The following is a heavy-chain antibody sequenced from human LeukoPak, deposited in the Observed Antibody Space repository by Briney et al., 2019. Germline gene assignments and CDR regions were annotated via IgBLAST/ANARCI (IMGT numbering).Heavy chain of an antibody. CDR1: EMSFSAYY. CDR2: INYGGRT. V-gene: IGHV4-34*01. J-gene: IGHJ3*01. D-gene: IGHD6-19*01. Sequence: PSDTLSLTCAVSEMSFSAYYWNWIRQSPGKGLEWIGEINYGGRTKYTPSLEGRGTILIDTSKNQFSLKLTSVTAADTAVYYCARGFPPGSGSRGSHAFDVWGQGTMVTVSS. CDR3: ARGFPPGSGSRGSHAFDV.